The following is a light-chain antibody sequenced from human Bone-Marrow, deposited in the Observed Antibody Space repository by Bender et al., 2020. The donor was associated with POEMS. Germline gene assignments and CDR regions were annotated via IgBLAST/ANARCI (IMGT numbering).Light chain of an antibody. Sequence: QSALTQPASVSGSPGQSVTISCTGTRSEIGDHNYVSWFQQHPDTAPKLMIYDVSNRPSGVSDRFSGSKSGNTASLTISGLLAEDEADYYCSSYTTTHTRVFGLGTRSPS. CDR2: DVS. J-gene: IGLJ1*01. CDR1: RSEIGDHNY. CDR3: SSYTTTHTRV. V-gene: IGLV2-14*03.